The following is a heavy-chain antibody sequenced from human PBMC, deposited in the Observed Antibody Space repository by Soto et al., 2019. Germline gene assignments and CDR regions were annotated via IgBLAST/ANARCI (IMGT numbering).Heavy chain of an antibody. J-gene: IGHJ4*02. CDR1: GGTFSSYA. D-gene: IGHD3-22*01. V-gene: IGHV1-69*13. CDR2: IIPIFGTA. Sequence: SLKVSCKASGGTFSSYAISWVRQAPGQGLEWMGGIIPIFGTANYAQKFQGRVTITADESTSTAYMELSSLRSEDTAVYYCAGSADYYDSSGPEDYWGQGTLVTVSS. CDR3: AGSADYYDSSGPEDY.